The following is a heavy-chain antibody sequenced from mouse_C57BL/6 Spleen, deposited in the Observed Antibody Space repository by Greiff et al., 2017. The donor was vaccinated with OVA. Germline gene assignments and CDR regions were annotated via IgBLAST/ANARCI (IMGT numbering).Heavy chain of an antibody. V-gene: IGHV1-55*01. CDR1: GYTFTSYW. J-gene: IGHJ1*03. CDR2: IYPGSGST. CDR3: ARTTTVDWYFDV. D-gene: IGHD1-1*01. Sequence: QVQLQQPGAELVKPGASVKMSCKASGYTFTSYWITWVKQRPGQGLEWIGDIYPGSGSTNYNEKFKSKATLTVDTSSSTAYLQLSSLTSEDSAVYYCARTTTVDWYFDVWGTGTTVTVSS.